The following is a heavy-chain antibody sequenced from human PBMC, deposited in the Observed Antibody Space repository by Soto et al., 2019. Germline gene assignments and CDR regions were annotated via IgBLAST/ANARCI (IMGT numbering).Heavy chain of an antibody. D-gene: IGHD2-15*01. Sequence: GAAQKISCKACGYSFTSYWICWVRQMPGKGLEWMGIIYPGDSDTSYSPSFQGQVTISADKSISTAYLQWSSLKASITAMYYCPSCKARRSEFYYEMDVWGQGTTVTVSS. V-gene: IGHV5-51*01. CDR2: IYPGDSDT. CDR3: PSCKARRSEFYYEMDV. CDR1: GYSFTSYW. J-gene: IGHJ6*02.